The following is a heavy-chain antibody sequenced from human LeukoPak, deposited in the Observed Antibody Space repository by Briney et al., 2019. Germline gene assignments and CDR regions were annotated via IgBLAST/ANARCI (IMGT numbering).Heavy chain of an antibody. CDR3: EAEAHTSGSDSDY. V-gene: IGHV3-30-3*01. D-gene: IGHD6-19*01. CDR1: GFTFSSYA. CDR2: ISHDGSKK. Sequence: GGSLRLSCAASGFTFSSYAMHWVRQAPGKGLEWVAFISHDGSKKYYADSVKGRFTISRDNSKNTLYLQVNSLRPEDTAVYYCEAEAHTSGSDSDYWGQETLVTVSS. J-gene: IGHJ4*02.